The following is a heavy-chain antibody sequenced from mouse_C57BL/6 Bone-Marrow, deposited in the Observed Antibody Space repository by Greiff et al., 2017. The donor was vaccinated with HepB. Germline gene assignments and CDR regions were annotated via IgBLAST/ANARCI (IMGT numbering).Heavy chain of an antibody. D-gene: IGHD2-12*01. CDR2: IWSGGST. CDR3: ARTRYYIGAMDY. Sequence: VQLVESGPGLVQPSQSLSITCTVSGFSFTSYGVHWVRQSPGKGLEWLGVIWSGGSTDYNAAFISRLSISKDNSKSQVFFKMNSLQADDTVIYYCARTRYYIGAMDYWGQGTSVTVSS. CDR1: GFSFTSYG. J-gene: IGHJ4*01. V-gene: IGHV2-2*01.